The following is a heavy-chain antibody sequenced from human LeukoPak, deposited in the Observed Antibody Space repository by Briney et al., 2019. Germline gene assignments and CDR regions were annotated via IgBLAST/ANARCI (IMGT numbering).Heavy chain of an antibody. J-gene: IGHJ4*02. CDR2: IYYSGST. CDR1: GGSISSSSYY. CDR3: ARAGGWYSAGFDY. V-gene: IGHV4-61*05. Sequence: SETLSLTCTVSGGSISSSSYYWGWIRQPPGKGLEWIGYIYYSGSTNYNPSLKSRVTISVDTSKNQFSLKLSSVTAADTAVYYCARAGGWYSAGFDYWGQGTLVTVSS. D-gene: IGHD6-19*01.